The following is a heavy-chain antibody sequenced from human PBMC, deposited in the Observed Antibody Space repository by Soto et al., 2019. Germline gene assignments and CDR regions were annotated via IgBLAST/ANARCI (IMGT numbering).Heavy chain of an antibody. D-gene: IGHD4-17*01. J-gene: IGHJ4*02. V-gene: IGHV4-39*01. CDR1: GGSISSSSYY. CDR2: IYYSGST. Sequence: SETLSLTCTVSGGSISSSSYYWGWIRQPPGKGLEWIGSIYYSGSTYYNPSLKSRVTISVDTSKNQFSLKLSSVTAADTAVYYCARLGVHGDYALDYWGQGTLVTVSS. CDR3: ARLGVHGDYALDY.